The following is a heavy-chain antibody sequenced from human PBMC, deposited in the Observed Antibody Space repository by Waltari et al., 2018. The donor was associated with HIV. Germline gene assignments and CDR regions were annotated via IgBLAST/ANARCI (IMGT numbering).Heavy chain of an antibody. Sequence: EVQLVESGGGLVQPGGALRLSCAAPGFTFRSYWMRWVRQAPGKGLVWVSRINSDGSSTSYADSVKGRFTISRDNAKNTLYLQKNSLRAEDTAVYYCARAPFGWYFDLWGRGTLVTVSS. CDR1: GFTFRSYW. CDR3: ARAPFGWYFDL. V-gene: IGHV3-74*01. CDR2: INSDGSST. D-gene: IGHD3-10*01. J-gene: IGHJ2*01.